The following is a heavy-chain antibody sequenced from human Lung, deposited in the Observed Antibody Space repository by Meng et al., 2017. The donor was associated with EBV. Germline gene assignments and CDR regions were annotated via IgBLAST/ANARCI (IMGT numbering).Heavy chain of an antibody. Sequence: QRLASAHGLVKPSGALSLSCAVSGGSISSSNWWSWVRQPPGKGLEWIGEIYHSGSTNYNPSLKSRVTISVDKSKNQFSLKLSSVTAADTAVYYCARGYDYSDWFDPWGQGTLVTVSS. CDR3: ARGYDYSDWFDP. D-gene: IGHD4-11*01. J-gene: IGHJ5*02. CDR2: IYHSGST. V-gene: IGHV4-4*02. CDR1: GGSISSSNW.